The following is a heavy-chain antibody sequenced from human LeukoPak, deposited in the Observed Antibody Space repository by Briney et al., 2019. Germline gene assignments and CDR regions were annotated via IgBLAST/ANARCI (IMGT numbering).Heavy chain of an antibody. CDR3: ARDEGEGDCTTTSCGWFDP. CDR2: IKPNSGAT. V-gene: IGHV1-2*06. J-gene: IGHJ5*02. CDR1: GYTFTDYY. D-gene: IGHD2-2*01. Sequence: ASVKVSCKASGYTFTDYYMNWVRQAPGRGLEWMGRIKPNSGATKYAQKFQGRVTMTRDLSISTAYMELSGLRSDDTAVYYCARDEGEGDCTTTSCGWFDPWGQGTLVTVSS.